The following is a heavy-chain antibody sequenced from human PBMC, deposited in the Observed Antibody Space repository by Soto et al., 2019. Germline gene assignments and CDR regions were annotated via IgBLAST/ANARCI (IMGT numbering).Heavy chain of an antibody. CDR3: ARTGPYSSGDN. CDR2: IHSSGNT. Sequence: QVQLQESGPGLVNPLETLSLTCTVSGTSVFGANWWGWVRQPPGKGLEWISEIHSSGNTDYSPSLKSRVTISVDMSKNEFSLKLTSVTAADTAVYYCARTGPYSSGDNWGQGTLVTFSS. D-gene: IGHD3-22*01. J-gene: IGHJ4*02. CDR1: GTSVFGANW. V-gene: IGHV4-4*02.